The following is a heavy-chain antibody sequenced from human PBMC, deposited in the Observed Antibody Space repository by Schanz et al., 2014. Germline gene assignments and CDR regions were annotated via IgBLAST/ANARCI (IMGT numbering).Heavy chain of an antibody. J-gene: IGHJ4*02. CDR2: ISFDGRNT. CDR3: AKEKEEVAADGSCFDY. D-gene: IGHD6-13*01. V-gene: IGHV3-30*18. Sequence: QVQLVESGGGLVKPGGSLRLSCAASGITLSGYGLHWVRQAPGKGLEWVGFISFDGRNTGYAHSVKGRFTISRDNSKNTVNLQMNSLRAEDTAVYYCAKEKEEVAADGSCFDYGGQGTLVTVSS. CDR1: GITLSGYG.